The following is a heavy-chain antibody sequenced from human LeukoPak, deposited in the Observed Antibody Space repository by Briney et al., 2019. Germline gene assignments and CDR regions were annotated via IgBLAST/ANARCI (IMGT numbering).Heavy chain of an antibody. V-gene: IGHV4-4*09. Sequence: SETLSLTCTVSGGSISSYYWSWIRQPPGKGLEWIWYIYTSGSTNYNPSFKSRVTISVDTSTNQFSLKLSSVTAADTAVYYCARHYGGNTAGYYHYMDVWGKGTTVTVSS. CDR1: GGSISSYY. J-gene: IGHJ6*03. CDR2: IYTSGST. CDR3: ARHYGGNTAGYYHYMDV. D-gene: IGHD4-23*01.